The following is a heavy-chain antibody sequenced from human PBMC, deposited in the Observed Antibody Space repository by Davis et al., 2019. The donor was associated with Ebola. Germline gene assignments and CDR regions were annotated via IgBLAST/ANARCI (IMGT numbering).Heavy chain of an antibody. CDR1: GDSGSTHSAA. CDR3: ARFPWGLKGPDH. D-gene: IGHD7-27*01. Sequence: HSQTLSLTCAISGDSGSTHSAAWNWLRQSPSRGLEWLGRTYYSSKWYTDSAVSVRSRITITPDTSKNQFSLQLNSVIPEDAAVYYCARFPWGLKGPDHWGQGTLVTVSS. J-gene: IGHJ4*02. CDR2: TYYSSKWYT. V-gene: IGHV6-1*01.